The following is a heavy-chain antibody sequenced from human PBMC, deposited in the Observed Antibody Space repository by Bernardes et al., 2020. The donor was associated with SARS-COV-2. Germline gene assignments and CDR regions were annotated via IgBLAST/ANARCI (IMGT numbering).Heavy chain of an antibody. CDR2: IYRGGST. V-gene: IGHV3-66*04. CDR3: ARRSNTSWAHDY. Sequence: GSLRLSCAASAFTVSSSYMSWVRQAPGKGLEWVSVIYRGGSTYYADSVKGRFTMSRDDSKNTLYLQMNSLRAEDTALYYCARRSNTSWAHDYWGQGTLVTVSS. CDR1: AFTVSSSY. D-gene: IGHD2-2*01. J-gene: IGHJ4*02.